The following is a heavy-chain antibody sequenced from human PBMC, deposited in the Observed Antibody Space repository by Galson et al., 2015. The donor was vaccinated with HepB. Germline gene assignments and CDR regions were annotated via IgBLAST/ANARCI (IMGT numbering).Heavy chain of an antibody. CDR2: IWYDGSTK. CDR1: GFTFSNYG. V-gene: IGHV3-33*01. J-gene: IGHJ5*02. Sequence: SLRLSCAASGFTFSNYGMHWVRQAPGEGLEWVAVIWYDGSTKYYADSVKGRFTISRDNSKNTLYLQMNSLRAEDTAVYYCTRGDHDYGDHWSYNWFDPWGQGTLSPSPQ. D-gene: IGHD4-17*01. CDR3: TRGDHDYGDHWSYNWFDP.